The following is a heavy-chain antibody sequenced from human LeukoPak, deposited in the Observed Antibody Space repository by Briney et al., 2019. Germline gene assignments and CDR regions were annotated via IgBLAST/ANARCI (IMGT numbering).Heavy chain of an antibody. CDR1: GFXFSSYG. J-gene: IGHJ4*02. D-gene: IGHD3-10*01. V-gene: IGHV3-30*18. CDR2: ISYDGSNK. Sequence: PGRSLRLSCAASGFXFSSYGIHWVRQAPSKGLEWVAVISYDGSNKYYADSVKGRFTISRDNSKNTLYLQVNSLRAEDTAVYYCAKDWNYYGSAKDYWGQGTLVTVSS. CDR3: AKDWNYYGSAKDY.